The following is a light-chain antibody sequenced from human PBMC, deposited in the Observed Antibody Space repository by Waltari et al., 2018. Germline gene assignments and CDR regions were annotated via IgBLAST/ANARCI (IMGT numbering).Light chain of an antibody. CDR2: DAS. CDR1: PRVSSY. V-gene: IGKV3-11*01. Sequence: DIVLTQSPATLSWSPGERATLSCRASPRVSSYLAWYQQNPGQAPRLLIYDASNRATGIPARFSGSGSGTDFTLTISSLEPEDFAVYYCQQRSNWPPESSFGQGTKLEIK. J-gene: IGKJ2*03. CDR3: QQRSNWPPESS.